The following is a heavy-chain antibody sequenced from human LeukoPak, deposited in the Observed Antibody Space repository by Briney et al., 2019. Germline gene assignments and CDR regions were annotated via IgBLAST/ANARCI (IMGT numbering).Heavy chain of an antibody. CDR3: AKDSSSSNYYYGLDV. Sequence: PGRSLRLSCAASGFPFGSYGMHWVRQAPGKGLEWVSFTSYDGANKYYADSVKGRFTISRDNSKNTLYVQMNSLRGDDTGMYFCAKDSSSSNYYYGLDVWGQGTTVTVSS. J-gene: IGHJ6*02. CDR2: TSYDGANK. V-gene: IGHV3-30*18. CDR1: GFPFGSYG. D-gene: IGHD6-13*01.